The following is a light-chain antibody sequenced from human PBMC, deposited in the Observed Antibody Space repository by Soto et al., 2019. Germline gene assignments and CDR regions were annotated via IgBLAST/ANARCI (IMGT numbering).Light chain of an antibody. CDR1: QSVLFTSNNKNY. CDR2: WAS. V-gene: IGKV4-1*01. Sequence: DIVMTQSPDSLAVSLGERATINCKSSQSVLFTSNNKNYLAWYQQKPGQPPKQLIYWASSREAGVPDRFSGSGSGTEFTLTISSLQAEDVAIYHCQHYYSTPLSFGGGTKVEIK. J-gene: IGKJ4*01. CDR3: QHYYSTPLS.